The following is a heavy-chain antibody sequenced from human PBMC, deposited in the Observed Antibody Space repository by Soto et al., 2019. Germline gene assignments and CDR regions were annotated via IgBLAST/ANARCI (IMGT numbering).Heavy chain of an antibody. J-gene: IGHJ4*02. D-gene: IGHD4-17*01. Sequence: ASVKVSCKTSGYSFTDYKLHWVRQAPGQGLEWMGWVDPNGGGSNSAQKFQGSVTMTWDTSITTACLDLIRLTTNDTATYFCATWVDYGDFEGFDFWGQGTLVTVSS. V-gene: IGHV1-2*04. CDR2: VDPNGGGS. CDR1: GYSFTDYK. CDR3: ATWVDYGDFEGFDF.